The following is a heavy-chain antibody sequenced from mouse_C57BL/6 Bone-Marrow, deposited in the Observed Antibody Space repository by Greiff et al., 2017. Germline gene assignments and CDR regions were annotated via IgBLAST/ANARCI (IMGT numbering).Heavy chain of an antibody. V-gene: IGHV1-50*01. CDR2: IDPSDSYT. CDR1: GYTFPSYW. J-gene: IGHJ1*03. Sequence: QVQLQQPGAELVKPGASVKLFCKASGYTFPSYWMQWVKQRPGQGLEWIGEIDPSDSYTNYNLKFKGKATLTVDTPSSTAYMQISSLTSEDSAVYYCARRGTVVSYWYFDVWGTGTTVTVSS. D-gene: IGHD1-1*01. CDR3: ARRGTVVSYWYFDV.